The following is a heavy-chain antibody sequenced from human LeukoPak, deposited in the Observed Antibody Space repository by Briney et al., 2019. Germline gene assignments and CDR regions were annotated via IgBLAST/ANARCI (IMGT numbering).Heavy chain of an antibody. Sequence: PGGSLRLSCAASGFTFSSYWMSWVRQAPGKGLEWVSKISGSRTTFYADSVKGRFTISRDNANNSLYLQMNSLRDEDTAIYYCATARDHGYWGQGTLVTVSS. D-gene: IGHD5-24*01. CDR2: ISGSRTT. J-gene: IGHJ4*02. CDR3: ATARDHGY. CDR1: GFTFSSYW. V-gene: IGHV3-48*02.